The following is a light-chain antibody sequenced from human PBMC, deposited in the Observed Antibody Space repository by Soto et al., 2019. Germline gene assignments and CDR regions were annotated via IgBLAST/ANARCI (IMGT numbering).Light chain of an antibody. V-gene: IGKV3-20*01. CDR3: QQYGSSRT. CDR2: AAS. Sequence: EIVLTQSPGTLSLSPGERASLSCRASKSVSSSFLAWYQQKPGQAPRLLIYAASSRAVGIPDRFSGGGSGTDFTLIISRLEPEDFAVYYCQQYGSSRTFGQGTKVEIK. CDR1: KSVSSSF. J-gene: IGKJ1*01.